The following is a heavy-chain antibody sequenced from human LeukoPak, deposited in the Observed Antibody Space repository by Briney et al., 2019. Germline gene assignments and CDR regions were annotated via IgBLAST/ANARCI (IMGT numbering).Heavy chain of an antibody. Sequence: PGGSLRLSCAASGFTFSSYGMHWVRQAPGKGLEWVAVISYDGSNKYYADSVKGRFTISRDNSKNTLYLQMNSLRAEDTAVYYCAKVGSEVLGFGELFYFDYWGQGTLVTVSS. J-gene: IGHJ4*02. D-gene: IGHD3-10*01. V-gene: IGHV3-30*18. CDR1: GFTFSSYG. CDR2: ISYDGSNK. CDR3: AKVGSEVLGFGELFYFDY.